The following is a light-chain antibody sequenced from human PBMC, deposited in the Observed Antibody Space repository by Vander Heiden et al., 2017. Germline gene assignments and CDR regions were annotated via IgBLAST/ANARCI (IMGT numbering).Light chain of an antibody. V-gene: IGKV3-11*01. CDR2: DAS. Sequence: EIVLTQPPATLSLSPGERATLPCRASQRVSSYLSWYQQKPGQAPRLLIYDASNRATGIPARVSGSGSGTDFTLTISSLEPEDFAVYYCQQRSNWLFTFGPGTKVDIK. CDR1: QRVSSY. CDR3: QQRSNWLFT. J-gene: IGKJ3*01.